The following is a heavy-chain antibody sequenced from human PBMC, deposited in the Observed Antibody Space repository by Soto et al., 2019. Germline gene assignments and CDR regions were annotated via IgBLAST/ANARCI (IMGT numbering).Heavy chain of an antibody. CDR1: GFTFSSYS. Sequence: EVQLVESGGGLVKPGGSLRLSCAASGFTFSSYSMNWVRQAPGKGLEWVSSISSSSSYIYYADSVKGRFTISRDNAKNSLYLQMNSLRAEDTAVYYCARDGGLYGDYGYYYYYMDVWGKGTTVTVSS. CDR2: ISSSSSYI. V-gene: IGHV3-21*01. J-gene: IGHJ6*03. D-gene: IGHD4-17*01. CDR3: ARDGGLYGDYGYYYYYMDV.